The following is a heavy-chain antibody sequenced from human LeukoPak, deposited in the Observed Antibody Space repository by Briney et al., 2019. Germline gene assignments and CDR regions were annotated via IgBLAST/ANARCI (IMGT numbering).Heavy chain of an antibody. CDR1: GYTFTGYY. CDR2: INPNSGGT. V-gene: IGHV1-2*02. J-gene: IGHJ5*02. Sequence: GASVKVSCKASGYTFTGYYMHWVRQAPGQGLEWMGWINPNSGGTNYAQKFQGRVTMTRDTSISTAYMELSRLRSDDTAVYYCARSRGSGGSEFDPWGQGTLVTVSS. CDR3: ARSRGSGGSEFDP. D-gene: IGHD2-15*01.